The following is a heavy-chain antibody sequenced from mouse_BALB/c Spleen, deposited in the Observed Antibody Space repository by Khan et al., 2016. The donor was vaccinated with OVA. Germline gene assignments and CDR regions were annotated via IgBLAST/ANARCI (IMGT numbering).Heavy chain of an antibody. Sequence: QVQLQQSGAELVRPGTSVKMSCKAAGYTFTQYWIGWVKQRPGHGLEWIGDIYPGSGDTHYSEKFEGKATLTADTSSSTAYMQLSSLTSEDSAIYYCARPYYYGSSSDTMDAWGQGTSVTVSS. D-gene: IGHD1-1*01. J-gene: IGHJ4*01. V-gene: IGHV1-63*02. CDR1: GYTFTQYW. CDR3: ARPYYYGSSSDTMDA. CDR2: IYPGSGDT.